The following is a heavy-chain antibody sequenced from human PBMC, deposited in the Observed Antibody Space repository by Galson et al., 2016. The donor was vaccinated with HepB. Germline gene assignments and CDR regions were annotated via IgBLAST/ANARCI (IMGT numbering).Heavy chain of an antibody. Sequence: SETLSLTCTVSGGSFKTNYWTWIRQPPGKGLEWIGYVFYSGSTNYNPSLKSRLTISIDTSKNQFCLRLTSVTAADTAVYYCARGLVVPAATYDDWGQGTLVTVSS. D-gene: IGHD2-2*01. CDR3: ARGLVVPAATYDD. CDR2: VFYSGST. J-gene: IGHJ4*02. V-gene: IGHV4-59*01. CDR1: GGSFKTNY.